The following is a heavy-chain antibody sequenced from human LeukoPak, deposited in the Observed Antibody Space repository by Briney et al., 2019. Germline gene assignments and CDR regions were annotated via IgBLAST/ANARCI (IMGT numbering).Heavy chain of an antibody. CDR1: GFTFSDYY. V-gene: IGHV3-11*01. CDR3: ARGPRNNAFDV. Sequence: PGGSLRLSCAASGFTFSDYYMSWFRQAPGKGPEWISYIVISGSSIYYTDSVKGRFTISRDNVKNALYLQMNSLRVEDTAVYYCARGPRNNAFDVWGQGTMVTASS. CDR2: IVISGSSI. D-gene: IGHD1/OR15-1a*01. J-gene: IGHJ3*01.